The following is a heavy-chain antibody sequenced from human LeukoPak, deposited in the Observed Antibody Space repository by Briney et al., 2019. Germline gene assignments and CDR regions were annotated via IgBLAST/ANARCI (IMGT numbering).Heavy chain of an antibody. CDR3: ATLAKDDL. D-gene: IGHD5-12*01. CDR2: IYSGGST. CDR1: GFTVSSNY. J-gene: IGHJ4*02. Sequence: GGSLRLSCAASGFTVSSNYMSWVRQAPGKGLEWVSVIYSGGSTYYADSVKGRFTISRDNPKSTLYLQMNSLRAEDTAVYYCATLAKDDLWGQGTLVTVSS. V-gene: IGHV3-53*01.